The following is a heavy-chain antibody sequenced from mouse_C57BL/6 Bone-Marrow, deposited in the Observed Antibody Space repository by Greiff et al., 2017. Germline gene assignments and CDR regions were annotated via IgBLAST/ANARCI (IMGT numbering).Heavy chain of an antibody. Sequence: EVKVVESGPVLVKPGASVKMSCKASGYTFTDYYMNWVKQSHGKSLEWIGVINPYNGGTSYNQKFKGKATLTVDKSSSTAYMELNSLTSEDSAVYYCQGYAMDYWGQGTSVTVSS. CDR1: GYTFTDYY. CDR2: INPYNGGT. J-gene: IGHJ4*01. V-gene: IGHV1-19*01. CDR3: QGYAMDY.